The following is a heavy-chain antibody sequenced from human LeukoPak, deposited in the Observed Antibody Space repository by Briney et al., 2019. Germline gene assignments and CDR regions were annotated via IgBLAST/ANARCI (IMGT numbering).Heavy chain of an antibody. D-gene: IGHD6-6*01. CDR1: GYSFTTYW. Sequence: GESLKISCKGSGYSFTTYWIGWVRQMPGKGLDWMGIIYPGDSDTRYSPSFQGQVTISADKSISTAYLQWSSLKASDTAMYYCARRKVEYSTSSSFDYWGQGTLVTVSP. J-gene: IGHJ4*02. CDR2: IYPGDSDT. CDR3: ARRKVEYSTSSSFDY. V-gene: IGHV5-51*01.